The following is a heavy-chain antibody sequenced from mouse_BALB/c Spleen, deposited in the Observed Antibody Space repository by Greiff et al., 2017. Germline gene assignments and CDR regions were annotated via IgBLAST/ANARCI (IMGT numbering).Heavy chain of an antibody. CDR1: GYTFTSYW. CDR3: ARGGNSLDY. Sequence: QVQLKESGAELARPGASVKLSCKASGYTFTSYWMQWVKQRPGQGLEWIGAIYPGDGDTRYTQKFKGKATLTADKSSSTAYMQLSSLASEDSAVYYCARGGNSLDYWGQGTTLTVSS. CDR2: IYPGDGDT. D-gene: IGHD2-1*01. V-gene: IGHV1-87*01. J-gene: IGHJ2*01.